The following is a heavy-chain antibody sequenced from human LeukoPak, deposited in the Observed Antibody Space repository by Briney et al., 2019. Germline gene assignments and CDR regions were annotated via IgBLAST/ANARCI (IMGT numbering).Heavy chain of an antibody. V-gene: IGHV1-46*01. CDR2: INPSGGST. D-gene: IGHD5-18*01. CDR3: ARYTLTADSYGYFY. J-gene: IGHJ4*02. CDR1: GYTFTSYY. Sequence: GASVKVSCKASGYTFTSYYMHWARQAPGQGLEWMGIINPSGGSTSYAQKLQGRVSMTRDTSTSTVYMELSSLRSEDTAVYYCARYTLTADSYGYFYWGQGTLVTVSS.